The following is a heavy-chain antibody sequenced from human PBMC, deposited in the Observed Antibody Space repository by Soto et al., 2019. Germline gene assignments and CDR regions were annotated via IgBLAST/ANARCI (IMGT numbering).Heavy chain of an antibody. J-gene: IGHJ4*02. CDR1: GGSISSSSYY. D-gene: IGHD6-13*01. V-gene: IGHV4-39*01. CDR2: IYYSGST. Sequence: QLQLQESGPGLVKPSETLSLTCTVSGGSISSSSYYWGWIRQPPGKGLEWIGSIYYSGSTYYNPSLKSRVTISVDTSKNQFSRKLSSVTAADTAVYYCARAFIIAAAPFDFWGQGTLVTVSS. CDR3: ARAFIIAAAPFDF.